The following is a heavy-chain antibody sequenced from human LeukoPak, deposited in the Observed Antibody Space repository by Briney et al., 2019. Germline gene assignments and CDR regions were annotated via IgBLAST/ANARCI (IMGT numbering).Heavy chain of an antibody. Sequence: AGGSLRLSCAASGFTFSNAWMSSVRQAPGKGLEWVGRIKSKTDGGTTDYAAPVKGRFTISRDDSKNTLYLQVNCLKTEDSAVYYCTHDYGDYWGQGTLVTVSS. CDR3: THDYGDY. V-gene: IGHV3-15*01. CDR1: GFTFSNAW. J-gene: IGHJ4*02. CDR2: IKSKTDGGTT.